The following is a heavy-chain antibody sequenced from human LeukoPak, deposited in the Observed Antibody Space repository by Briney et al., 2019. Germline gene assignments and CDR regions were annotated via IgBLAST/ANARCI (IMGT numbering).Heavy chain of an antibody. D-gene: IGHD1-26*01. V-gene: IGHV1-2*02. CDR1: GDTFTGYY. CDR2: INPNSGGT. J-gene: IGHJ5*02. CDR3: ARDTVGAYLSYWFDP. Sequence: GASVKVSCKASGDTFTGYYMHWVRQPPGQGREGMGWINPNSGGTNYAQKFQGRVTMTRDTSISTAYMELSRLRSDDTAVYYCARDTVGAYLSYWFDPWGQGTLVTVSS.